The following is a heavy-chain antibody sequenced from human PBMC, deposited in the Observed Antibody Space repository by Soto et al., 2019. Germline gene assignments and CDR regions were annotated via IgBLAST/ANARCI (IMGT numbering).Heavy chain of an antibody. D-gene: IGHD6-6*01. CDR3: ARHYSSSPTVLSYFDY. J-gene: IGHJ4*02. CDR1: GGSISSSSYY. Sequence: SETLSLTCTVSGGSISSSSYYWGWIHQPPGKGLEWIGSIYYSGSTYYKPSLKSRVTISLDTPKNQFSLKLSFVTAADTAVYYCARHYSSSPTVLSYFDYWGQGTLVTVSS. V-gene: IGHV4-39*01. CDR2: IYYSGST.